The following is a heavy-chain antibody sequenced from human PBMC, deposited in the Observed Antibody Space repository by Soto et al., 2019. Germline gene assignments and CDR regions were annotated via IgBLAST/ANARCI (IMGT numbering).Heavy chain of an antibody. CDR3: ARVTVVVTALHSWYYYGMDV. V-gene: IGHV4-34*01. Sequence: SETLSLTCAVYGGSFSGYYWSWIRQPPGKGLEWIGEINHSGSTNYNPSLKSRVTISVDTSKNQFSLKLSSVTAADTAVYYCARVTVVVTALHSWYYYGMDVWGQGTTVTVSS. J-gene: IGHJ6*02. CDR2: INHSGST. CDR1: GGSFSGYY. D-gene: IGHD2-2*01.